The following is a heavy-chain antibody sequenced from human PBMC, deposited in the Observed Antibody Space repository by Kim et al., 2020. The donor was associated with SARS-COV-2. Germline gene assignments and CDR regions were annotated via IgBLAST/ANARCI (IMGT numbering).Heavy chain of an antibody. J-gene: IGHJ4*02. D-gene: IGHD4-17*01. V-gene: IGHV1-18*01. Sequence: QKHQGRVTMTTDTSTSTAYMELRSLRSDDTAVYYCARDFGGDYHLNYFDYWGQGTLVTVSS. CDR3: ARDFGGDYHLNYFDY.